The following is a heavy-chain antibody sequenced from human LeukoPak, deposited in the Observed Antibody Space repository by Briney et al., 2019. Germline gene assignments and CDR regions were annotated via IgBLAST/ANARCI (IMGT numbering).Heavy chain of an antibody. CDR3: ASTTVRGYSYGLDY. CDR1: GGSISSYY. J-gene: IGHJ4*02. D-gene: IGHD5-18*01. V-gene: IGHV4-4*07. Sequence: PSETLSLTCTVSGGSISSYYWSWIRQPAGKGLEWIGRIYTSGSTNYNPSLKSRVTMPVDTSKNQFSLKLSSVTAADTAVYYCASTTVRGYSYGLDYWGQGTLVTVSS. CDR2: IYTSGST.